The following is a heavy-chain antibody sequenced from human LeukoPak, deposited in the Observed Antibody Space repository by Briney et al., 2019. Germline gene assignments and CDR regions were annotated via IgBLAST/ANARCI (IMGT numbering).Heavy chain of an antibody. CDR3: ARGYSSSWLGYFDY. D-gene: IGHD6-13*01. CDR1: GFTFSSYG. J-gene: IGHJ4*02. CDR2: VSSDGSIK. V-gene: IGHV3-30*03. Sequence: PGGSLRLSCVASGFTFSSYGIHWVRQAPGKGLEWVAVVSSDGSIKYNADSVKGRFIISRDTSKNTVYLQMNSLGAEDTAFYYCARGYSSSWLGYFDYWGQGTLVTVSS.